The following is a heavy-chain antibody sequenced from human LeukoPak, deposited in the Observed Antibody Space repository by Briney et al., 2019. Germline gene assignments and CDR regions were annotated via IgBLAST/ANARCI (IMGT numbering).Heavy chain of an antibody. CDR1: GGSISSGSYY. V-gene: IGHV4-61*02. J-gene: IGHJ2*01. CDR3: ARHSLMYPGHWYFDL. Sequence: PSQTLSHTCTVSGGSISSGSYYWSWIRQPAGKGLEWIGRIYTRGSTNYNPSLKSRVTISVDTSKNQFSLKLSSVTAADTAVYYCARHSLMYPGHWYFDLWGRGTLVTVSS. CDR2: IYTRGST. D-gene: IGHD1-1*01.